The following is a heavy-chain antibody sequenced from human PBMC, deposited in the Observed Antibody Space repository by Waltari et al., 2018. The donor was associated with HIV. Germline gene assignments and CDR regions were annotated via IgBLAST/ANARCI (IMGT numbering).Heavy chain of an antibody. V-gene: IGHV3-53*02. CDR3: ARVRSIMGRFLGFDY. CDR2: IYRSGDA. CDR1: GLSVSSNY. J-gene: IGHJ4*02. Sequence: EVQLVETGGGLIQPGGSLRLSCAASGLSVSSNYRNWVRQAPWKGLGWVSVIYRSGDAYYADFVKGRFTISRDNSKNTLYLQMNSLRAEDTAVYYCARVRSIMGRFLGFDYWGQGTLVTVSS. D-gene: IGHD3-3*02.